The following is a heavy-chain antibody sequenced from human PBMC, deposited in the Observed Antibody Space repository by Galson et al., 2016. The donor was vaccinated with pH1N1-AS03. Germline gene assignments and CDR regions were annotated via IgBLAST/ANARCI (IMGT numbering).Heavy chain of an antibody. J-gene: IGHJ3*02. CDR1: GYSISSGYY. D-gene: IGHD5-24*01. V-gene: IGHV4-38-2*01. CDR3: ASPRRDGYNFDAFDI. CDR2: IYHSGST. Sequence: SETLSLTCAVSGYSISSGYYWGWIRQPPGKGLEWIGSIYHSGSTYYNPSLKSRVTISVDTSKNQFSLKLSSVTAADTAVYYCASPRRDGYNFDAFDIWGQGTMVTVSS.